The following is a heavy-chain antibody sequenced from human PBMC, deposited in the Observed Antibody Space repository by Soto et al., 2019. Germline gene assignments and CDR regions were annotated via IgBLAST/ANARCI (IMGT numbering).Heavy chain of an antibody. V-gene: IGHV4-59*08. J-gene: IGHJ4*02. CDR3: ARTLAWNDDPWGY. CDR2: IYYSGTT. CDR1: GGCISSYF. D-gene: IGHD1-1*01. Sequence: QVQLQESGPGLVKPSETLSLTCTVSGGCISSYFWSWIRQPPGKGLEWIGYIYYSGTTNYNPSLKSRVTISVDTSKNQFSLKLSSVTAADTAVYYCARTLAWNDDPWGYWGQGTLVTVSS.